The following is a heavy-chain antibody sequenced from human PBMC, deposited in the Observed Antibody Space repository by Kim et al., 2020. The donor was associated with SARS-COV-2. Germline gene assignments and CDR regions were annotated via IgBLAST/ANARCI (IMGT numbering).Heavy chain of an antibody. Sequence: GGSLRLSCAASGFTFSSYALSWVRQAPGKGLEWVSVIYSGGSSTYYADSVKGRFTISRDNSKNTLYLQMNSLRAEDTAVYYCALGGQGLGTDPNKFGYWGEGTLGTVSS. J-gene: IGHJ4*02. V-gene: IGHV3-23*03. D-gene: IGHD6-19*01. CDR2: IYSGGSST. CDR1: GFTFSSYA. CDR3: ALGGQGLGTDPNKFGY.